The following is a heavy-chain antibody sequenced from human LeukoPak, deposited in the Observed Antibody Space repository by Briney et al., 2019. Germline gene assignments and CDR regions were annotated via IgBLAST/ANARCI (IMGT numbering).Heavy chain of an antibody. CDR2: IYYSGST. CDR1: GGSISSGGYY. CDR3: ARSSRDCSGGSCYSSGALDI. V-gene: IGHV4-31*03. J-gene: IGHJ3*02. Sequence: MPSETLSLTCTVSGGSISSGGYYWSWIRQHPGKGLEWIGYIYYSGSTYYNPSLKSRVTISVDTSKNQFSLKLSSVTAADTAVYYCARSSRDCSGGSCYSSGALDIWGQGTMVTVSS. D-gene: IGHD2-15*01.